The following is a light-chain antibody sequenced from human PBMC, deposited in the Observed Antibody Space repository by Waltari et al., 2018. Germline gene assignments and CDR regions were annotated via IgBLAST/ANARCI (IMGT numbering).Light chain of an antibody. Sequence: QSALTQPASVSGSPGQSVTIFCAGTSNDVGGYNSVSWYQKHPGQAPRVIIYDVSDRPSGVSDRFPGSKSGNTASLTISGLQAEDEADYYCSSQSSNDVVLFGGGTKLTVL. V-gene: IGLV2-14*01. CDR2: DVS. CDR1: SNDVGGYNS. CDR3: SSQSSNDVVL. J-gene: IGLJ2*01.